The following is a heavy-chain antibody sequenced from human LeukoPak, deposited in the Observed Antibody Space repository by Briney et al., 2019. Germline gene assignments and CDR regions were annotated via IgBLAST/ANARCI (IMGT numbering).Heavy chain of an antibody. V-gene: IGHV1-18*01. CDR1: GYTFTSYG. CDR2: ISAYSGNT. D-gene: IGHD4-17*01. CDR3: ATDAVSTVTAGGIDY. J-gene: IGHJ4*02. Sequence: ASVKVSCKASGYTFTSYGISWVRQAPGQGLEWMAWISAYSGNTEYAENIQGRVTMTTDTSTSTAYMELRSLRSDDTAVYYCATDAVSTVTAGGIDYWGQGNLVTVSS.